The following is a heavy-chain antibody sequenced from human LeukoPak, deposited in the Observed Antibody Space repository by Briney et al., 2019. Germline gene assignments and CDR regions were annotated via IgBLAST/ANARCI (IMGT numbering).Heavy chain of an antibody. Sequence: GGSLRLSCAASGFTVSSDYMSWVRQAPGKGLEWVSGISWNSGSIGYADSVKGRFTISRDNAKNSLYLQMNSLRAEDTALYYCAKEGDYDILTGVFDYWGRGTLVTVSS. CDR3: AKEGDYDILTGVFDY. CDR2: ISWNSGSI. CDR1: GFTVSSDY. J-gene: IGHJ4*02. D-gene: IGHD3-9*01. V-gene: IGHV3-9*01.